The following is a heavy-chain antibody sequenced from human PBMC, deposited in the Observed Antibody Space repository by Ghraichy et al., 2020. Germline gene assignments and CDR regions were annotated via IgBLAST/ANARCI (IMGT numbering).Heavy chain of an antibody. D-gene: IGHD2-2*01. J-gene: IGHJ6*02. CDR1: GGIFSNYA. CDR3: AIVKVPGARDYYYGMDV. Sequence: SVKVSCKASGGIFSNYAINWVRQAPGQGLEWMGRIIPILLITNYAQKFQGRVTITADKSTSTAYMELNSLRSEATAVYYCAIVKVPGARDYYYGMDVWGQGTTVSVSS. V-gene: IGHV1-69*04. CDR2: IIPILLIT.